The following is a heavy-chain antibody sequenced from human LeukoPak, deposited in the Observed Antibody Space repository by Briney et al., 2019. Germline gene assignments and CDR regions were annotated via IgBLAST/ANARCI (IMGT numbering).Heavy chain of an antibody. V-gene: IGHV3-23*01. CDR1: GFTFSSYA. Sequence: GVSLGLSCAASGFTFSSYAMSWVRQAPGKGLEWVSAIRGSGGSTYYADSVKGRFTISRDNSKNTLYLQMNSLRAEDTAVYYCAKFHRYGSGTPFDYWGQGTLVTASS. CDR2: IRGSGGST. J-gene: IGHJ4*02. CDR3: AKFHRYGSGTPFDY. D-gene: IGHD3-10*01.